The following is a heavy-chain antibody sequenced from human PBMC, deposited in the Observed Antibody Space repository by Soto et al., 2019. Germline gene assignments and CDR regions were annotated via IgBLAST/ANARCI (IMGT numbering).Heavy chain of an antibody. CDR1: GGTFSSYA. CDR2: IIPIFGTA. Sequence: QVQLVQSGAEVKKPGSSVKVSCKASGGTFSSYAISWVPQAPGQGLEWMGGIIPIFGTANYAKKFQGRVTITADESTSTAYMELSSLRSEDTAVYYCARAETDITGNVNAFDIWGQGTMVTVSS. CDR3: ARAETDITGNVNAFDI. J-gene: IGHJ3*02. D-gene: IGHD1-1*01. V-gene: IGHV1-69*12.